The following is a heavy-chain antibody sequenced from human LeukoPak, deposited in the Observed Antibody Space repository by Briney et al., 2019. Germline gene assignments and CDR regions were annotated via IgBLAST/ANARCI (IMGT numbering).Heavy chain of an antibody. CDR1: GGSISSSNW. V-gene: IGHV4-4*02. J-gene: IGHJ2*01. D-gene: IGHD3-9*01. CDR3: ARSLSLRYFDWLLDSDYWYFDL. Sequence: SGTLSLTCAVSGGSISSSNWWSWVRQPPGKGLEWIGEIYHSGSTNYNPSLKSRVTISVDKSKNQFSLKLSSVTAADTAVYYCARSLSLRYFDWLLDSDYWYFDLWGRGTLVTVSS. CDR2: IYHSGST.